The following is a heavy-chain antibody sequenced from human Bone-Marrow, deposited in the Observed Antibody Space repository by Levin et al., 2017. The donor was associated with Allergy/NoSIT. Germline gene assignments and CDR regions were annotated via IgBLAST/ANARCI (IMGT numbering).Heavy chain of an antibody. Sequence: PGGSLRLSCAASGFTFNNYGMHWVRQTPGKGLEWVSFISSDKTNKYYADSVKGRFTISRDNSKNTLFLQMNSLRVEDSAMYYCAREVGASDYWGQGTLVTVS. V-gene: IGHV3-30*03. CDR3: AREVGASDY. CDR1: GFTFNNYG. CDR2: ISSDKTNK. D-gene: IGHD1-26*01. J-gene: IGHJ4*02.